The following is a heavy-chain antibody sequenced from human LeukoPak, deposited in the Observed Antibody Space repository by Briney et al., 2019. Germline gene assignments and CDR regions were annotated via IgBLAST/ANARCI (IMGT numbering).Heavy chain of an antibody. CDR3: ARDNPPYCNGGSCYSY. D-gene: IGHD2-15*01. J-gene: IGHJ4*02. CDR1: GGTFSSYA. Sequence: SVKVSCKASGGTFSSYAISWVRQAPGQGLEWMGRIIPILGVANYAQNFQGRVTVTADESTSTAYMELSSLRSDDTAIYYCARDNPPYCNGGSCYSYWGQGTLVTVSS. V-gene: IGHV1-69*04. CDR2: IIPILGVA.